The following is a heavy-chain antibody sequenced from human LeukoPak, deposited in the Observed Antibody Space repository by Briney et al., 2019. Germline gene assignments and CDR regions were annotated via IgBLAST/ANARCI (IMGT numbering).Heavy chain of an antibody. D-gene: IGHD3-10*01. CDR3: ARVRADYYGSGSHYKVRFDP. J-gene: IGHJ5*02. Sequence: KSSETLSLTCTVSGGSISSYYWSWIRQPAGKGLEWIGRIYSSGSANYNLSLKSRVTMSVDTSKNQFSLKLSSVTAADTAVYYCARVRADYYGSGSHYKVRFDPWGQGTLVTVSS. CDR1: GGSISSYY. CDR2: IYSSGSA. V-gene: IGHV4-4*07.